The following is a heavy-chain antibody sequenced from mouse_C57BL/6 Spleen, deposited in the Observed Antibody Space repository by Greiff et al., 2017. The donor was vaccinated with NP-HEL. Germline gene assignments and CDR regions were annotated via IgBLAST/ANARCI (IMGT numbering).Heavy chain of an antibody. J-gene: IGHJ1*03. CDR2: ISSGSSTI. D-gene: IGHD1-1*02. V-gene: IGHV5-17*01. CDR3: ARGDYSYWYFDV. Sequence: EVQLVESGGGLVKPGGSLKLSCAASGFTFSDYGMHWVRQAPEKGLEWVAYISSGSSTIYYAATVKGRFTISRDNAKNTLFLQMTSLRSEDTAMYYCARGDYSYWYFDVWGTGTTVTVSS. CDR1: GFTFSDYG.